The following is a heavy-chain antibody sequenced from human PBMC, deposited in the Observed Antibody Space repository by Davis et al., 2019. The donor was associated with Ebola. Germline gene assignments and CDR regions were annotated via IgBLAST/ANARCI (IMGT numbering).Heavy chain of an antibody. CDR3: ARGYSSGGSCCFNRRPNAPYYDYGMDV. V-gene: IGHV4-34*01. J-gene: IGHJ6*02. CDR2: INHSGST. Sequence: PSETLSLTCAVYGGPFSGYYWTWIRQPPGTGLEWIGEINHSGSTNYNPSLKSRVNISVDTSKNQFSLKRSSVNAADTAVYYCARGYSSGGSCCFNRRPNAPYYDYGMDVWGQGTTVTVSS. D-gene: IGHD2-15*01. CDR1: GGPFSGYY.